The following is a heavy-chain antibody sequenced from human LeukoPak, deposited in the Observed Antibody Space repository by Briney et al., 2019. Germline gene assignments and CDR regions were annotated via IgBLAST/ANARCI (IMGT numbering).Heavy chain of an antibody. D-gene: IGHD4-23*01. V-gene: IGHV3-23*01. Sequence: GGSPRLSCAASGFTFSSYAMSWVRQAPGKGLEWVSVISGSGSTTYYADSVKGRFTISRDNSKSTLYLQMNSLRAEDTAVYSCAKVKGGNYYYGMDVWGRGTTVTVSS. CDR1: GFTFSSYA. CDR2: ISGSGSTT. CDR3: AKVKGGNYYYGMDV. J-gene: IGHJ6*02.